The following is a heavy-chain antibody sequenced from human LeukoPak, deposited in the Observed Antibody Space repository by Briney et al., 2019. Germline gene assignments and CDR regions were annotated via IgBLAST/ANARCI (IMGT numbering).Heavy chain of an antibody. J-gene: IGHJ4*02. V-gene: IGHV4-38-2*01. CDR2: IYHRGST. CDR3: ARLGCTNGVCRPFDY. D-gene: IGHD2-8*01. CDR1: GYSISSGYY. Sequence: SETLSLTCAVSGYSISSGYYWGWIRQPPGKGLEWIGSIYHRGSTYYNPSLKSRVTISVGTSKNQFSLKLSSVTAADTAVYYCARLGCTNGVCRPFDYWGQGTLVTVSS.